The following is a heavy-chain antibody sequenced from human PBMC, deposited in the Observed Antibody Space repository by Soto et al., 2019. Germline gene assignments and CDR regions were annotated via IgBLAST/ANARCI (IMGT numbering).Heavy chain of an antibody. CDR2: INHSGST. CDR1: GGSFSVSGYY. CDR3: ARPDRGSYDFWSRRLYNWFDS. J-gene: IGHJ5*01. Sequence: PSETLSLTCAVYGGSFSVSGYYWIWIPQPPGKGLEWIGEINHSGSTNSNPTLKSLVSIYVDTSENQFSLQLSSVTGADTAVYYCARPDRGSYDFWSRRLYNWFDSWGQGTLVTVSS. D-gene: IGHD3-3*01. V-gene: IGHV4-34*01.